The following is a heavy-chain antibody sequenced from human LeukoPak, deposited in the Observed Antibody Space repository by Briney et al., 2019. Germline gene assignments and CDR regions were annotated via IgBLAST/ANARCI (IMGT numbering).Heavy chain of an antibody. Sequence: PGGSLRLSCAASGFTFDDYAIHWVRQAPGKGLEWVSLISGYGGSTYYADSVKGRFTISRDNSKNSVYLQMNSLRTEDTAFYYCATGTTATTLDYWGQGTLVTVSS. CDR2: ISGYGGST. D-gene: IGHD4-17*01. V-gene: IGHV3-43*02. CDR1: GFTFDDYA. CDR3: ATGTTATTLDY. J-gene: IGHJ4*02.